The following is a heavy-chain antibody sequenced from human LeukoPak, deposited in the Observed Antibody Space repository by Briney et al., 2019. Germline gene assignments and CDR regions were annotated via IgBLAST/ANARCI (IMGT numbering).Heavy chain of an antibody. CDR1: GFTFDDYA. V-gene: IGHV3-9*01. CDR3: AREGFVSGWIFDY. D-gene: IGHD3-22*01. CDR2: ISWNSGSI. Sequence: GGSLRLSCAASGFTFDDYAMHWVRQAPGKGLEWVSGISWNSGSIGYADSVKGRFTISRDNAKNSLYLQMNSLRAEDTAVYYCAREGFVSGWIFDYWGQGTLVTVSS. J-gene: IGHJ4*02.